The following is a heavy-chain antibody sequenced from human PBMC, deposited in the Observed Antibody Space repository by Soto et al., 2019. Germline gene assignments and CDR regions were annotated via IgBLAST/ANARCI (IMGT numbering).Heavy chain of an antibody. Sequence: QVQLVQSGAEVKKPGSSVKVSCKASGGTFSSYSITWVRQAPGQGLEWMGGIIPIFGTANYAQKFQGRVTINADESTSTGYMEMSSLRSEDTAVYYCTRGVYGGYEYWGQGTLVTVSS. CDR2: IIPIFGTA. J-gene: IGHJ4*02. V-gene: IGHV1-69*12. CDR3: TRGVYGGYEY. CDR1: GGTFSSYS. D-gene: IGHD5-12*01.